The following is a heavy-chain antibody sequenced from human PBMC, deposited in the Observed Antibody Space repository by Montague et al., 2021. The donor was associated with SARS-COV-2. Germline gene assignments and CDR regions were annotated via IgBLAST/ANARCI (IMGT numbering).Heavy chain of an antibody. Sequence: PALVTPTQTLTLTCTFSGFSLYTSGVGVGWIRQPPGKALEWLALIYWDDDKRYTPSVKTRLTITKDTFENQVVLTMANMHPVDTATYYCVKLGYDLLTGYYDAFDVWGPGTLVTVSS. CDR3: VKLGYDLLTGYYDAFDV. V-gene: IGHV2-5*02. CDR1: GFSLYTSGVG. D-gene: IGHD3-9*01. J-gene: IGHJ3*01. CDR2: IYWDDDK.